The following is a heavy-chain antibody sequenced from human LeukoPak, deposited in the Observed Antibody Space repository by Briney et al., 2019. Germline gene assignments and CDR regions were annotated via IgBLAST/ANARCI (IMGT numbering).Heavy chain of an antibody. D-gene: IGHD5-12*01. V-gene: IGHV5-10-1*01. CDR3: ARHPDIVATYDY. CDR1: GYSFTSYW. CDR2: IDPSDSYT. Sequence: GESLKISCKGSGYSFTSYWISWVRQMPGKGLEWMGRIDPSDSYTNYSPSFQGNVTISADKSISTAYLQWSSLKASDTAMYYCARHPDIVATYDYWGQGTLVTVSS. J-gene: IGHJ4*02.